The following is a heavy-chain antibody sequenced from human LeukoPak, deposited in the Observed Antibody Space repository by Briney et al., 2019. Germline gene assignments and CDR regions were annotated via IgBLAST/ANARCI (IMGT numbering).Heavy chain of an antibody. J-gene: IGHJ6*03. CDR3: ARANGNSRYCSGGSCYSGYYYYYMDV. CDR1: GFTVSSNY. V-gene: IGHV3-53*01. D-gene: IGHD2-15*01. Sequence: GGSLRLSCAASGFTVSSNYMSWVRQAPGKGLEWVSVIYSGGSTYYADSVKGRFTISRDNSKNTLYLQMNSLRAEDTAVYYCARANGNSRYCSGGSCYSGYYYYYMDVWGKGTTVTVSS. CDR2: IYSGGST.